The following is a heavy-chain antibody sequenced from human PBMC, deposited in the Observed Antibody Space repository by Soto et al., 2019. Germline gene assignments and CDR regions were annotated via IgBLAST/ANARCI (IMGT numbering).Heavy chain of an antibody. CDR3: ARVTHHYNYAMDV. Sequence: PSATLSLTCSGGYVSRDSHYWSWIRQPPGKGLEWIGYIYYSGTTYYNASLNSRVTISVDTSKNQFSLKLRSVTAADTAVYYCARVTHHYNYAMDVWGQGTTVTVSS. CDR1: YVSRDSHY. V-gene: IGHV4-61*01. CDR2: IYYSGTT. J-gene: IGHJ6*02.